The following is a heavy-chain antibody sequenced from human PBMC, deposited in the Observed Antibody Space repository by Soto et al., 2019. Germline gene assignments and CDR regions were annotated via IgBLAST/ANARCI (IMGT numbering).Heavy chain of an antibody. D-gene: IGHD3-3*01. CDR3: AAGFLERLLSPYFDY. J-gene: IGHJ4*02. CDR2: IYYSGST. V-gene: IGHV4-61*01. CDR1: GGSVSSGSYY. Sequence: SETLSLTCTVSGGSVSSGSYYWSWIRQPPGKGLEWIGYIYYSGSTNYNPSLKSRVTISVDTSKNQFSLKLSSVTAADTAVYYCAAGFLERLLSPYFDYWGQAPLVTVSS.